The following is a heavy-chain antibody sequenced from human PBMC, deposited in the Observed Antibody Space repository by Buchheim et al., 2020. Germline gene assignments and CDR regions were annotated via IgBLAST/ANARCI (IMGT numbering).Heavy chain of an antibody. D-gene: IGHD6-6*01. Sequence: EVQLVESGGGLVQPGGSLRLSCAASGFTFSSYSMNWVRQAPGKGLEWVSYISSSSSTIYYADSVKGRFTISRDNAKNSLYLQMNSLRAEDTAVNYCASSLDSSSSPYYYYYMDVWGKGTT. V-gene: IGHV3-48*01. CDR3: ASSLDSSSSPYYYYYMDV. CDR1: GFTFSSYS. J-gene: IGHJ6*03. CDR2: ISSSSSTI.